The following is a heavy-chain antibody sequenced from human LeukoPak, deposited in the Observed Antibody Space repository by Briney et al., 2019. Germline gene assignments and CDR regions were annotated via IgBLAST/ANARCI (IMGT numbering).Heavy chain of an antibody. CDR1: GGSINSYY. Sequence: PSETLSLTCTVSGGSINSYYWSWIRQPPGKGLEWIGYVYYSGSTNYNPSLKSRVTISVGTSKNQFSLKLTSVTAADTAVYYCARLGGYYFDYWGQGALVAVSS. CDR2: VYYSGST. CDR3: ARLGGYYFDY. V-gene: IGHV4-59*01. D-gene: IGHD3-22*01. J-gene: IGHJ4*02.